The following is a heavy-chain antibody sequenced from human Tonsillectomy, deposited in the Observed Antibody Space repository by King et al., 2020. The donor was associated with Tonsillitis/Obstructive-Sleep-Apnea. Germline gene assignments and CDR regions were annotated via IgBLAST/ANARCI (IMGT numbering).Heavy chain of an antibody. CDR1: GFTFSSYE. CDR3: ARDREMATIVTWFDP. Sequence: VQLVESGGGLVQPGGSLRLSCAASGFTFSSYEMNWVRQAPGKGLEWVSYISSSGSTIYYADSVKGRFTISRDNAKNSLYLQMNSLRAEDTAVYYCARDREMATIVTWFDPWGQGTLVTVSS. V-gene: IGHV3-48*03. J-gene: IGHJ5*02. D-gene: IGHD5-24*01. CDR2: ISSSGSTI.